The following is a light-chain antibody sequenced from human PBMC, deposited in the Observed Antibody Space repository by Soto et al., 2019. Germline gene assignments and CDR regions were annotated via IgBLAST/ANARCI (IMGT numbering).Light chain of an antibody. CDR2: SGS. V-gene: IGKV2-28*01. CDR1: QSLLHSNGYNY. J-gene: IGKJ2*01. Sequence: DIVMTQSPLSLPVTPVAPASISCRSSQSLLHSNGYNYLDWYLQKPGQSPQLLIYSGSNRASGVPDRFSGSGSGTDFTLKISRVEAEDVGVYYCMQAVQTPRTFGAGTKLEIK. CDR3: MQAVQTPRT.